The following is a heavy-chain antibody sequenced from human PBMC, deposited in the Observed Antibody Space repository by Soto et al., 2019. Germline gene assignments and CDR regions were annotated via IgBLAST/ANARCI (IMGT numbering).Heavy chain of an antibody. V-gene: IGHV3-11*03. Sequence: PGGSLRLSCAASGFTFSDYYMSWVRQAPGQGLEWVSHISGRSSDTNYADSVKGRFTISRDNAKNSLYLQMNSLRAEDTAVYYCARFYSGTYCVDYWGQGTLVTVSS. D-gene: IGHD1-26*01. CDR3: ARFYSGTYCVDY. J-gene: IGHJ4*02. CDR1: GFTFSDYY. CDR2: ISGRSSDT.